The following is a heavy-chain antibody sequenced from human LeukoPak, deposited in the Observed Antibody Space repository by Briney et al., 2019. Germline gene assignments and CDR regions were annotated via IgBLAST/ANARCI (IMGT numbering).Heavy chain of an antibody. CDR3: ARERRDGYNNPIEAFDI. D-gene: IGHD5-24*01. CDR1: GGSISSYY. V-gene: IGHV4-59*01. CDR2: IYYSGST. Sequence: SETLSLTCTVSGGSISSYYWSWIRQPPGKGLEWIGYIYYSGSTNYNPSLKSRVTISVDTSKNQFSLKLSSVTAADTAVYYCARERRDGYNNPIEAFDIWGQGTMVTVSS. J-gene: IGHJ3*02.